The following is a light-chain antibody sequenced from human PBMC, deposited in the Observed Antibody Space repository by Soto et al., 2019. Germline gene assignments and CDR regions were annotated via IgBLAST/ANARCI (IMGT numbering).Light chain of an antibody. Sequence: EIVLTQSPGTLSLSPGERATLSCRASQSVSSSYLAWYQQKPGQAPRLLIYGASSRATGIPDRFSGSGSGTDFTLTISILETEDFAVYYCQQYGSSPPVTFGQGTKVEIK. CDR1: QSVSSSY. J-gene: IGKJ1*01. CDR2: GAS. V-gene: IGKV3-20*01. CDR3: QQYGSSPPVT.